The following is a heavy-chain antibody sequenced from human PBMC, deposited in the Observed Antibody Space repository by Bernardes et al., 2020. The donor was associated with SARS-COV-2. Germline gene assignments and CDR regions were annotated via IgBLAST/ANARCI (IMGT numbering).Heavy chain of an antibody. CDR3: ARRLPVAVAGTRTHIFDY. D-gene: IGHD6-19*01. J-gene: IGHJ4*02. CDR1: GDSVSSASYY. Sequence: SETLSLTCAVSGDSVSSASYYWGWIRQPPGKGLEWIGNIFYDGSTYYSPSLQSRVTISVEMSKNQFSLKLSSVTAADTAVYYCARRLPVAVAGTRTHIFDYWGQGTLVTVSS. CDR2: IFYDGST. V-gene: IGHV4-39*01.